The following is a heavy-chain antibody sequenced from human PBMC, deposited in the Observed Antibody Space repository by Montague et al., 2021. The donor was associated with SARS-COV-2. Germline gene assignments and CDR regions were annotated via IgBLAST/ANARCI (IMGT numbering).Heavy chain of an antibody. D-gene: IGHD1-26*01. CDR1: GDSVSHDF. J-gene: IGHJ4*02. CDR2: VYYSRSS. CDR3: VRDPAPSGSGTFYDY. Sequence: SETLSLTCTVSGDSVSHDFWTWIRQPPGKGLEWIGYVYYSRSSSYNPSLRGRVSIAVDTSKNQSSLRLSAVTAADTAIYYCVRDPAPSGSGTFYDYWGQGALVAVSS. V-gene: IGHV4-59*02.